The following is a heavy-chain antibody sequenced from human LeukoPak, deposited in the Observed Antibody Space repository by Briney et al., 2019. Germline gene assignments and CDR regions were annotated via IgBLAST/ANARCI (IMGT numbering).Heavy chain of an antibody. D-gene: IGHD3-10*01. Sequence: GGSLRLSCAASGFTLSSYWMSWVRQAPGKGLEWVANIKEDGSEKYYVDSVKGRFTISRDNAQNSVYLHMNSLTAENTALYYCARDWVAGVPFDAFDIWGQGTMVSVSS. CDR1: GFTLSSYW. J-gene: IGHJ3*02. V-gene: IGHV3-7*03. CDR3: ARDWVAGVPFDAFDI. CDR2: IKEDGSEK.